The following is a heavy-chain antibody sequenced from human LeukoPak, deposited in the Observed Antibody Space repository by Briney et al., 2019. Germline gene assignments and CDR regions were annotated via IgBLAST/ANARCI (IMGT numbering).Heavy chain of an antibody. CDR1: GYTFTSYG. Sequence: GASVKVSCKASGYTFTSYGISWVRQAPGQGLEWMGWINPNSGGTNYAQKFQGRVTMTKDTSISTAYMELSRLRSDDTAVYYCARDLPRYCSGGSCSNWFDPWGQGTLVTVSS. CDR2: INPNSGGT. V-gene: IGHV1-2*02. D-gene: IGHD2-15*01. CDR3: ARDLPRYCSGGSCSNWFDP. J-gene: IGHJ5*02.